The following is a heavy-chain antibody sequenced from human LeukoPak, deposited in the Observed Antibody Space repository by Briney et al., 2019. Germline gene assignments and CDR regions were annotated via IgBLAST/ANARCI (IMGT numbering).Heavy chain of an antibody. CDR2: INSDGSGT. CDR1: GFIFGNYR. Sequence: PGGSLRLSCATSGFIFGNYRMHWVRQAPGKGLVWVSRINSDGSGTDYAESVKGRFTISRDNAKNSLYLQVSSLRTEDTALYYCAKDTQGMTGGFDYWGQGTLVTVSS. J-gene: IGHJ4*02. CDR3: AKDTQGMTGGFDY. V-gene: IGHV3-74*01. D-gene: IGHD4-23*01.